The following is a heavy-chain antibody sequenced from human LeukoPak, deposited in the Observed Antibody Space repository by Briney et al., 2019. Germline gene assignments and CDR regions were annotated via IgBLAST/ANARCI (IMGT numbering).Heavy chain of an antibody. CDR3: ARGCVGNCPKGATFDH. V-gene: IGHV4-34*01. CDR2: INHSGST. CDR1: GGSFSGYY. Sequence: PSETLSLTRAVYGGSFSGYYWTWIRQPPGKGLEWIGEINHSGSTTYNPSLKSRVTMSVDTSLNQFSLKLRSVTAADTAVYYCARGCVGNCPKGATFDHWGQGTLVTVSS. D-gene: IGHD1-7*01. J-gene: IGHJ4*02.